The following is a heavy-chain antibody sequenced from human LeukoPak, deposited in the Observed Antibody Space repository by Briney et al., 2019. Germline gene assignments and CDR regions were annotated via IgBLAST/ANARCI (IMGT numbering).Heavy chain of an antibody. CDR2: ISAYNGNT. CDR3: ARSRRGYYDSSGYYY. D-gene: IGHD3-22*01. V-gene: IGHV1-18*01. Sequence: ASVKVSCKASGYTFTSYGISWVRQAPGQGLEWMGWISAYNGNTNYAQKLQGRVTMTTDTSTSTAYMELRSLRSDDTAVYYCARSRRGYYDSSGYYYWGQGTLVTVSS. CDR1: GYTFTSYG. J-gene: IGHJ4*02.